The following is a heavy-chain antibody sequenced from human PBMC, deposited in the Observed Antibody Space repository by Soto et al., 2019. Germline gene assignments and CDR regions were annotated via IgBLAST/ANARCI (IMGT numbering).Heavy chain of an antibody. CDR2: ISPYNGNT. Sequence: QVQLVQPGAEVKRPGASVKVSCKASGYTFRNYGITWVRQAPGQGLEWMAWISPYNGNTNYAQDLQGRVTMTTDTSTSTAYMELRSLTSEDTAMYYCARDLVSGSDFWRAYNGGYFDYWGQGTLVTVSS. V-gene: IGHV1-18*01. CDR1: GYTFRNYG. D-gene: IGHD3-3*01. J-gene: IGHJ4*02. CDR3: ARDLVSGSDFWRAYNGGYFDY.